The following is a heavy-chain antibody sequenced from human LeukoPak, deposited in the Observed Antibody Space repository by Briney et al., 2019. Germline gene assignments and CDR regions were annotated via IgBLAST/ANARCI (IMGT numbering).Heavy chain of an antibody. CDR3: ARARSSSPFDY. V-gene: IGHV4-34*01. CDR2: INHSGST. J-gene: IGHJ4*02. D-gene: IGHD6-6*01. CDR1: GGPFSGYY. Sequence: SETLSLTCAVYGGPFSGYYWSWIRQPPGKGLEWIGEINHSGSTNYNPSLKSRVTISVDTSKNQFSLKLSSVTAADTAVYYCARARSSSPFDYWGQGTLVTVSS.